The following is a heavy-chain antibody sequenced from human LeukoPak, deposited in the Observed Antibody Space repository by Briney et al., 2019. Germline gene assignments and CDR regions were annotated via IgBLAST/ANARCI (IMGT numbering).Heavy chain of an antibody. CDR1: GGSISSSNW. V-gene: IGHV4-4*02. D-gene: IGHD1-26*01. J-gene: IGHJ4*02. CDR3: AKGVGTTTIFDY. Sequence: SETLSLTCAVSGGSISSSNWWSWVRQPPGEGLEWIGEIYHSGSTNYNPSLKSRVTMSVDKSKNQFSLKLSSVTAADTAVYYCAKGVGTTTIFDYWGQGTLVTVSS. CDR2: IYHSGST.